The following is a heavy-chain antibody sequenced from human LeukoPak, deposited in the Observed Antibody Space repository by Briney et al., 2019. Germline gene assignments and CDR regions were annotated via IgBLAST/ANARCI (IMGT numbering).Heavy chain of an antibody. D-gene: IGHD3-10*01. CDR1: GYTFTSYG. J-gene: IGHJ4*02. CDR3: ARDQDSLVRGVIAY. CDR2: IGPYNGNT. V-gene: IGHV1-18*01. Sequence: ASVKVSCKASGYTFTSYGISWVRQAPGQGLEWMGWIGPYNGNTNYAQNLQGRVTMTTDTSTSTAYMELGSLGSEDTAVYYCARDQDSLVRGVIAYWGQGTLVTVSS.